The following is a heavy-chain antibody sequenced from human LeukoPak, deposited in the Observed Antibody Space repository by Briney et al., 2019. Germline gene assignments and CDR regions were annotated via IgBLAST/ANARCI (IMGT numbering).Heavy chain of an antibody. CDR2: INHSGST. J-gene: IGHJ3*02. Sequence: GSPRLSCAASGFTFSNYAMSWIRQPPGKGLEWIGEINHSGSTNYNPSLKSRVTISVDTSKNQFSLKLSSVTAADTAVYYCARGPGYYYDSSGYYGAFDIWGQGTMVTVSS. D-gene: IGHD3-22*01. V-gene: IGHV4-34*01. CDR3: ARGPGYYYDSSGYYGAFDI. CDR1: GFTFSNYA.